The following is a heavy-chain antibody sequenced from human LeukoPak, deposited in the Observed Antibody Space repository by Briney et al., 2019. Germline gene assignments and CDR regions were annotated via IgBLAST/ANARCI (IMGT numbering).Heavy chain of an antibody. V-gene: IGHV4-4*07. CDR3: ARGYCDFWSGLPDWFDP. CDR2: IYTSGST. D-gene: IGHD3-3*01. J-gene: IGHJ5*02. Sequence: TSETLSLTCTVSGGSISSYYWSWIRQPAGKGLEWIGRIYTSGSTNYNPSLKSRVTMSVDTSKNQFSLKLSSGTAADTAVYYCARGYCDFWSGLPDWFDPWGQGTLVTVSS. CDR1: GGSISSYY.